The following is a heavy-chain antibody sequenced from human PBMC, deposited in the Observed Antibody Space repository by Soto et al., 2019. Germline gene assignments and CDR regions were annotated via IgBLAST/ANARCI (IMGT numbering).Heavy chain of an antibody. Sequence: GASLKVSCKASGGTFSSYAISWVRQAPGQGLEWMGGIIPIFGTANYAQKFQGRVTITADKSTSTAYMELSSLRSEDTAVYYCASGIAAIYGMDVWGQGTTVNVSS. D-gene: IGHD6-13*01. J-gene: IGHJ6*02. CDR2: IIPIFGTA. CDR1: GGTFSSYA. CDR3: ASGIAAIYGMDV. V-gene: IGHV1-69*06.